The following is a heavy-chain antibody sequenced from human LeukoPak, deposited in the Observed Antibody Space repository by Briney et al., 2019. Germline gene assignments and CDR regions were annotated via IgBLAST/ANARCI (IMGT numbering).Heavy chain of an antibody. Sequence: SETLSLTCTVSGGSISSYHWSWMRQPPGKGLEWIGYIYYSGSTNYNPSLKSRVTISVDTSKNQFSLKLSSVTATDTAVYYCAGGETGSGGSFYYFDYWGQGTLVTVSS. D-gene: IGHD2-15*01. CDR1: GGSISSYH. CDR2: IYYSGST. J-gene: IGHJ4*02. CDR3: AGGETGSGGSFYYFDY. V-gene: IGHV4-59*08.